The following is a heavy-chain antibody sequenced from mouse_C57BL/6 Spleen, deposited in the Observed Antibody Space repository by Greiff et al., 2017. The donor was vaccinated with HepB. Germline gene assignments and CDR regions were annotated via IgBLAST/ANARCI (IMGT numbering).Heavy chain of an antibody. D-gene: IGHD1-1*01. CDR3: AKRRYYYGSSPYWYFDV. CDR1: GFSLTSYG. Sequence: QVQLQQSGPGLVQPSQSLSITCTVSGFSLTSYGVHWVRQSPGKGLEWLGVIWRGGSTDYNAAFMSRLSITKDNSKSQVFFKMNSLQADDTAIYYCAKRRYYYGSSPYWYFDVWGTGTTVTVSS. V-gene: IGHV2-5*01. J-gene: IGHJ1*03. CDR2: IWRGGST.